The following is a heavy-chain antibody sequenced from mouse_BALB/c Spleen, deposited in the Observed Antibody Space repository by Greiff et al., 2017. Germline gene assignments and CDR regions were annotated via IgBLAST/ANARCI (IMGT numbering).Heavy chain of an antibody. CDR3: ARGFPWFAY. CDR1: GFTFSSFG. J-gene: IGHJ3*01. V-gene: IGHV5-17*02. Sequence: EVKLEESGGGLVQPGGSRKLSCAASGFTFSSFGMHWVRQAPEKGLEWVAYISSGSSTIYYADTVKGRFTISRDNPKNTLFLQMTSLRSEDTAMYYCARGFPWFAYWGQGTLVTVS. CDR2: ISSGSSTI.